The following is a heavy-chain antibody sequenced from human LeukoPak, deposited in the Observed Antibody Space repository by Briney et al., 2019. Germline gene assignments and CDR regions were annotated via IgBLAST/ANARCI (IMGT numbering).Heavy chain of an antibody. CDR1: GGTFSSYA. J-gene: IGHJ4*02. D-gene: IGHD4-17*01. CDR3: ASTVTTLKKLGEFDY. V-gene: IGHV1-69*13. Sequence: ASVKVSCKASGGTFSSYAISWMRQAPGQGLEWMGGIIPIFGTANYAQKFQGRVTITADESTSTAYMELSSLRSEDTAVYYCASTVTTLKKLGEFDYWGQGTLVTVSS. CDR2: IIPIFGTA.